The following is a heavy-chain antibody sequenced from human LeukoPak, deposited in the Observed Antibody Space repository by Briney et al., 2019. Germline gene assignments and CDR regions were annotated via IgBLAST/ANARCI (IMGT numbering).Heavy chain of an antibody. V-gene: IGHV4-59*01. Sequence: SETLSLTCTVSGGSISSYYWSWIRQPPGKGLEWIGYIYYSGSTNYNPSLKSRVTISVDTSKNQFSLKLSSVTAADTAVYYCARVYSGSYGVDYWGQGTLVTVSS. J-gene: IGHJ4*02. CDR1: GGSISSYY. CDR3: ARVYSGSYGVDY. CDR2: IYYSGST. D-gene: IGHD1-26*01.